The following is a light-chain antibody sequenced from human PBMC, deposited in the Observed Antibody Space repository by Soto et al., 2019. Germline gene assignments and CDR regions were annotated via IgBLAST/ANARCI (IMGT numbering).Light chain of an antibody. CDR2: AAS. V-gene: IGKV1-9*01. Sequence: DIQLTQSPSFLSASVGDRVTITCRASQGISSYLAWYQQKPGKAPKLLIYAASTLQSGVPSRFSGSGSGTEFTLTRSSLQPEDFATYYCQQLNSYPITFGQGTRLEIK. CDR1: QGISSY. J-gene: IGKJ5*01. CDR3: QQLNSYPIT.